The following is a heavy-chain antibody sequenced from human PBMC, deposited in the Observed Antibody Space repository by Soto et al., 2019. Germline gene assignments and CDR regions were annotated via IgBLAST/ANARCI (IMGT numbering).Heavy chain of an antibody. D-gene: IGHD3-10*01. CDR2: SSWKSGSI. CDR1: GFTFDDYA. V-gene: IGHV3-9*01. J-gene: IGHJ6*02. CDR3: SKDAITMVRGVISYYGMDV. Sequence: EVQLVECGGGLVQPGRSLRLSCAASGFTFDDYAMHWVRQAPGKGLEWVSGSSWKSGSIGYADSVKGRFTISRDNAKNSLYQQMNSLRAEDTALYYCSKDAITMVRGVISYYGMDVWGQGTTVTVS.